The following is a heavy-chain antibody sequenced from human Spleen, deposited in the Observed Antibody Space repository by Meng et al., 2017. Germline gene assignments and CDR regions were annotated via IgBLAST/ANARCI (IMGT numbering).Heavy chain of an antibody. D-gene: IGHD4-11*01. Sequence: QGQLPQGGAELLEPSDTLSLTCVVAGGSFSDYYWSWIRQPPGKGLGWIGEINHSGSTNYNPSLESRATISVDTSQNNLSLKLSSVTAADSAVYYCARGPTTMAHDFDYWGQGTLVTVSS. CDR2: INHSGST. CDR3: ARGPTTMAHDFDY. J-gene: IGHJ4*02. CDR1: GGSFSDYY. V-gene: IGHV4-34*01.